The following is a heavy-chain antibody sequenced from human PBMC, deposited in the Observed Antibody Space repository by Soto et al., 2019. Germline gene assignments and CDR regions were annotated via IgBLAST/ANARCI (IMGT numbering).Heavy chain of an antibody. D-gene: IGHD3-10*01. Sequence: QVQLVESGGGVVQPGRSLRLSCAASGFTFSSYGMHWVRQAPGKGLEWVAVIWYDGSNKYYADSVKGRFTISRDNSKNTLYLQMNSLRAEDTAVYYCASDGWFGESYGYWGQGTLVTVSS. CDR1: GFTFSSYG. CDR2: IWYDGSNK. J-gene: IGHJ4*02. CDR3: ASDGWFGESYGY. V-gene: IGHV3-33*01.